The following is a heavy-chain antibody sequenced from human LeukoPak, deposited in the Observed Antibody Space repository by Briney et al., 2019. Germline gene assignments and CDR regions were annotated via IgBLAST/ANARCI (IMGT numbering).Heavy chain of an antibody. J-gene: IGHJ1*01. D-gene: IGHD6-19*01. CDR3: ARVFAVAGTRRVYFQH. V-gene: IGHV1-2*02. CDR1: GYTFTGYC. CDR2: INPNSGGT. Sequence: ASVKVSCKASGYTFTGYCMHWVRQAPGQGLEWMGWINPNSGGTNYAQKFQGRVTMTRDTSISTAYMELSRLRSDDTAVYYCARVFAVAGTRRVYFQHWGQGTLVTVSS.